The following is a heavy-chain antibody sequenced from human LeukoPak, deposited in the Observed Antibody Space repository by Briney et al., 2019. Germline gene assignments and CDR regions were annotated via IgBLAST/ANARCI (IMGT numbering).Heavy chain of an antibody. CDR2: INPNSGGT. CDR1: GYTFTGYY. V-gene: IGHV1-2*02. CDR3: ARDRKAVTYGDSEIDY. D-gene: IGHD4-17*01. Sequence: GASVKVSCKASGYTFTGYYMHWVRQAPGQGLEWMGWINPNSGGTNYAQKFQGRVTMTRDTSISTAYMELSRLRSDDTAVYYCARDRKAVTYGDSEIDYWGQGTLVTVSS. J-gene: IGHJ4*02.